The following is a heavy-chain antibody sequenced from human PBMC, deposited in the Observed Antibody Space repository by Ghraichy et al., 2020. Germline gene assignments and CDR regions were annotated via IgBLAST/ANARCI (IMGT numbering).Heavy chain of an antibody. J-gene: IGHJ4*02. Sequence: SETLSLTCAVYGGSFSGYYWSWIRQPPGKGLEWIGEINHSGSTNYNPSLKSRVTISVDTSKNQFSLKLSSVTAADTAVYYCATLPYGSGSYYYTTEFDYWGQGTLVTVSS. CDR3: ATLPYGSGSYYYTTEFDY. CDR2: INHSGST. V-gene: IGHV4-34*01. CDR1: GGSFSGYY. D-gene: IGHD3-10*01.